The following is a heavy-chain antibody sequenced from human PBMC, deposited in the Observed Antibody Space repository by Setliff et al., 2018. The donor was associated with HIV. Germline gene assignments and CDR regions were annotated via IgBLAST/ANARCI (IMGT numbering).Heavy chain of an antibody. Sequence: GGSLRLSCAASGFTVSTNYMSWVRQAPGKGLEWVSSISSSSYYIYYADSVKGRFTISRDNAKNSLFLQMNSLRAEDTAVYYCASIELAAMVPVDYWGQGTLVTVSS. D-gene: IGHD5-18*01. CDR3: ASIELAAMVPVDY. CDR1: GFTVSTNY. V-gene: IGHV3-21*01. CDR2: ISSSSYYI. J-gene: IGHJ4*02.